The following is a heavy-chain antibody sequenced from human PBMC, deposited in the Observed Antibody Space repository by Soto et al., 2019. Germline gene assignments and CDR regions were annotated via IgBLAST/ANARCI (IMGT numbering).Heavy chain of an antibody. CDR2: ISYDGSNK. CDR3: ANRWVNDYSPIPSDYYYYYGMDV. V-gene: IGHV3-30*18. CDR1: GFTFSSYG. D-gene: IGHD4-4*01. Sequence: VGSLRLSCAASGFTFSSYGMHWVRQAPGKGLEWVAVISYDGSNKYYADSVKGRFTISRDNSKNTLYLQMNSLRAEDTAVYYCANRWVNDYSPIPSDYYYYYGMDVWGQGTTVTVSS. J-gene: IGHJ6*02.